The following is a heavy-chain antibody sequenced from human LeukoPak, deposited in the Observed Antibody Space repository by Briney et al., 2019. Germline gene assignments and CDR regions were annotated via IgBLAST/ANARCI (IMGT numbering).Heavy chain of an antibody. CDR3: ARDAHGDYDPRAFDI. V-gene: IGHV1-2*02. CDR1: GYTFTGYY. Sequence: ASVKVSCKASGYTFTGYYMHWVRQAPGQGLEWMGWINPNSGGTNYAQKFQGRVTMTRDTSISTAYMELSRLRSDDTAVYYCARDAHGDYDPRAFDIWGQGTMVTVSS. CDR2: INPNSGGT. J-gene: IGHJ3*02. D-gene: IGHD3-16*01.